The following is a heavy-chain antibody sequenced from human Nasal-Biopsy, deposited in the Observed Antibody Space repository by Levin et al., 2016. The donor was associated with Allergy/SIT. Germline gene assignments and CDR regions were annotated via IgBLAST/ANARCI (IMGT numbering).Heavy chain of an antibody. V-gene: IGHV3-30*18. J-gene: IGHJ5*02. Sequence: GESLKISCAASGFTFSNYVMHWVRQAPGKGLEWVAVISYDVSNKNYADSVKGRFTISRDNSKNTLYLEMNSLRAEDTAVYYCAKASAIFGVVIEDWFDAWGQGTLVTVSS. D-gene: IGHD3-3*01. CDR2: ISYDVSNK. CDR1: GFTFSNYV. CDR3: AKASAIFGVVIEDWFDA.